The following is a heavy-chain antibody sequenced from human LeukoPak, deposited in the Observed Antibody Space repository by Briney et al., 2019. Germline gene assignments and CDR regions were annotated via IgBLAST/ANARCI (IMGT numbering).Heavy chain of an antibody. D-gene: IGHD3-16*01. V-gene: IGHV1-24*01. Sequence: ASVKVSCKVSGYTLTELSMHWVRQAPGKGLEWMGGFDPEDGETIYAQKFQGRVTMTEDTSTDTAYMELSSLRSEDTAVYYRATEGAGEVITFGGVIYNYWGQGTLVTVSS. CDR1: GYTLTELS. J-gene: IGHJ4*02. CDR3: ATEGAGEVITFGGVIYNY. CDR2: FDPEDGET.